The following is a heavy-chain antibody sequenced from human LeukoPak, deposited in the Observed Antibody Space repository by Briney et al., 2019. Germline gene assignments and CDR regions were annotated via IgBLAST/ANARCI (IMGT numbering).Heavy chain of an antibody. CDR3: ARQSPNSSGWYDFDY. J-gene: IGHJ4*02. D-gene: IGHD6-19*01. CDR2: INYSGTT. V-gene: IGHV4-59*08. Sequence: SETPSLTCSVSGGSISSYHWNWIRQPPGKGLEWIGYINYSGTTNYNPSLKSRVTISIDTSKNQFSLKLSSVTAADTAVYYCARQSPNSSGWYDFDYWSQGTLVTVSS. CDR1: GGSISSYH.